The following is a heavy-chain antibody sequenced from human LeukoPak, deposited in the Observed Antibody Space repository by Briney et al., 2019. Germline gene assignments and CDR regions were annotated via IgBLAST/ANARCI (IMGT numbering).Heavy chain of an antibody. D-gene: IGHD6-13*01. J-gene: IGHJ4*02. CDR1: GGSVSSSSYH. Sequence: SEPLSLTCTVSGGSVSSSSYHWGWIRQPPGKGLEWIGSVFYSGSTYYNPSLKSRVTMSVDTSKNQFSLKLSSVIAADTAVYYCARGIAAGTPYWGQGTLVTVSS. CDR3: ARGIAAGTPY. V-gene: IGHV4-39*01. CDR2: VFYSGST.